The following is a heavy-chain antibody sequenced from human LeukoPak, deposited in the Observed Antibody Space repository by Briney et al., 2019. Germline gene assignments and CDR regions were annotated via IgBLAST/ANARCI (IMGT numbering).Heavy chain of an antibody. CDR3: ARSPTGSGSYYGLDY. Sequence: ASVKVSCKASGYTFTSYYMHWVRQALGQGLEWVAIINPNPSGGSTSYARKFQGRVTMTRDMSTSTVYMEVSSLRSEDTAVYYCARSPTGSGSYYGLDYWGQGTLVTVSS. J-gene: IGHJ4*02. V-gene: IGHV1-46*01. CDR1: GYTFTSYY. D-gene: IGHD1-26*01. CDR2: INPNPSGGST.